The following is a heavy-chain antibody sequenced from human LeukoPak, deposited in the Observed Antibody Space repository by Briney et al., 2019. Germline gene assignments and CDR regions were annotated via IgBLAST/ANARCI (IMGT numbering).Heavy chain of an antibody. Sequence: ASVRVSCKASGYTFTSYYMHWVRQAPGQGLEWMGIINPSGGSTSYAQKFQGRVTMTRDMSTSTVYMELSSLRSEDTAVYYCARASLQSYYFDYWGQGTLVTVSS. CDR2: INPSGGST. D-gene: IGHD4-11*01. V-gene: IGHV1-46*01. CDR3: ARASLQSYYFDY. CDR1: GYTFTSYY. J-gene: IGHJ4*02.